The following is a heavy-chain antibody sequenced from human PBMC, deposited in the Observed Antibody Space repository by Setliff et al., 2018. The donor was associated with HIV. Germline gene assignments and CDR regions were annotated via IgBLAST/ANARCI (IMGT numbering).Heavy chain of an antibody. CDR3: ARAIWSDYLYYFDY. D-gene: IGHD3-3*01. J-gene: IGHJ4*02. V-gene: IGHV4-34*01. CDR1: GGSFSGYY. Sequence: SETLSLTCAVYGGSFSGYYWSWVRQPPGKGLEWIGEINHSGSTNYKPSLESRVTILIDTSKNQISLHLTSVTAADTAVYYCARAIWSDYLYYFDYWGQGSLVTVSS. CDR2: INHSGST.